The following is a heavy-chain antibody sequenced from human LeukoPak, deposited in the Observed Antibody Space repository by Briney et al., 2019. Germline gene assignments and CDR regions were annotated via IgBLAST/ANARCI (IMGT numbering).Heavy chain of an antibody. CDR3: AREILTGYAFDI. V-gene: IGHV3-30-3*01. CDR2: ISYDGTNK. CDR1: GFTFSTYA. J-gene: IGHJ3*02. Sequence: GGSLRLSCAASGFTFSTYAMHWVRRAPGKGLEWVAFISYDGTNKYCADSVKGRFTISRDNSKNTLYLQMNSLRAEDTALYYCAREILTGYAFDIWGQGTMVTVSS. D-gene: IGHD7-27*01.